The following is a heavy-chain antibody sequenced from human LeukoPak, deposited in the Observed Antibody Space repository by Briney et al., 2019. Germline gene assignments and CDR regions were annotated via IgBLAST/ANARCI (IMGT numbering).Heavy chain of an antibody. CDR1: GGSISSSSYY. CDR2: IYKSGNT. V-gene: IGHV4-39*01. J-gene: IGHJ3*02. D-gene: IGHD3-10*01. Sequence: PSETLSLTCTVSGGSISSSSYYWGWIRQPPGKGLEWIGSIYKSGNTYYNPSLKSRVTISVDTSKNQFSLKQTSVTAADTAVYYCARQVYASGSADAFDIWGQGTMLTVSS. CDR3: ARQVYASGSADAFDI.